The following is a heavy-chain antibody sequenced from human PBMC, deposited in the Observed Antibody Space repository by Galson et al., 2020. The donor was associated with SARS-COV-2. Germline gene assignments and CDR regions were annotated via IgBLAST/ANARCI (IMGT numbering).Heavy chain of an antibody. CDR3: ARGFRHFDY. CDR2: IYYDGTTQYNPSPT. D-gene: IGHD3-10*01. Sequence: SETLSLTCSVSGDSISSYYWNWIRQAPGKGLEWIAYIYYDGTTQYNPSPTNYNPSLKSRVTISVDTSKNQFSLNLRSVTAADTAVYYCARGFRHFDYWGQGTPVTVSS. J-gene: IGHJ4*02. V-gene: IGHV4-59*01. CDR1: GDSISSYY.